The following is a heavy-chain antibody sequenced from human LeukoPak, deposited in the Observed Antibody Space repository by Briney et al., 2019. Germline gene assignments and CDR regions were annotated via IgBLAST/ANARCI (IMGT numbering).Heavy chain of an antibody. D-gene: IGHD6-19*01. Sequence: SQTLSLTCAISGDSVSSNSAAWNWIRQSPSRGLEWLGRTYYRSKWYNDYAVSVKSRITINPDTSKNQFFLQLNSVTPEDTAVYYCARDPYSSGWYRWGYYFDYWGQGTLVTVSS. V-gene: IGHV6-1*01. CDR2: TYYRSKWYN. CDR3: ARDPYSSGWYRWGYYFDY. CDR1: GDSVSSNSAA. J-gene: IGHJ4*02.